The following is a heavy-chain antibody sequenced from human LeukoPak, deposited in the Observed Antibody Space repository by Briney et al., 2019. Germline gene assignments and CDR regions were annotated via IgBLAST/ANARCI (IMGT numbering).Heavy chain of an antibody. CDR2: IIPIFGTA. V-gene: IGHV1-69*13. J-gene: IGHJ5*02. CDR1: GGTFSSYA. Sequence: SVKVSCKASGGTFSSYAISWVRQAPGQGLEWMGGIIPIFGTANYAQKFQGRVTITADESTSTAYMELSSLRSEDTAVYYCARDGDHDILTGSPNWFDPWGQGTRVTVSS. CDR3: ARDGDHDILTGSPNWFDP. D-gene: IGHD3-9*01.